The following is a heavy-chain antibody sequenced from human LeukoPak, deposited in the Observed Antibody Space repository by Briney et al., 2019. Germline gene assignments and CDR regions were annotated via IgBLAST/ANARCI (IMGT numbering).Heavy chain of an antibody. V-gene: IGHV1-18*01. CDR1: GYTFTSYD. CDR2: IGAYSANT. CDR3: ARGSSYTSSWHEDY. J-gene: IGHJ4*02. D-gene: IGHD6-13*01. Sequence: ASVKVSCKASGYTFTSYDINWVRQATGQGLEWMGWIGAYSANTNYAQKFQGRVSLTADTSTSTAYMELTTLTSDDTAVYYCARGSSYTSSWHEDYWGQGTLVTVSS.